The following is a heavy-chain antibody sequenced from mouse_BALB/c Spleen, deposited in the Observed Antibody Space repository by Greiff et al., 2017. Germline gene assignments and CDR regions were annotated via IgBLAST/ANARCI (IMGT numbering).Heavy chain of an antibody. CDR3: ARHGDGYYGSSYYYAMDY. CDR2: IHYSGST. CDR1: GYSITSGYS. Sequence: EVKLQESGPDLVKPSQSLSLTCTVTGYSITSGYSWHWIRQFPGNNLEWMGYIHYSGSTNYNPSLKSRISITRDTSKNQFFLQLNSVTTEDTATYYCARHGDGYYGSSYYYAMDYWGQGTSVTVSS. D-gene: IGHD1-1*01. V-gene: IGHV3-1*02. J-gene: IGHJ4*01.